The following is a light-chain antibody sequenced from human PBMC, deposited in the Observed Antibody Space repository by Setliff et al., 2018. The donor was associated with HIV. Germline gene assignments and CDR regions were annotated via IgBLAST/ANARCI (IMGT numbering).Light chain of an antibody. CDR2: SYS. CDR1: SSNIGRNS. Sequence: SVLTQPPSASGTPGQTVSISCSGSSSNIGRNSVNWYQQLPGTAPKLIIYSYSHHPSGISNRISGSKSGTSASLAISELQSEDEAVYHCAAWDDRLSAVVFGGGTKVTVL. V-gene: IGLV1-44*01. J-gene: IGLJ2*01. CDR3: AAWDDRLSAVV.